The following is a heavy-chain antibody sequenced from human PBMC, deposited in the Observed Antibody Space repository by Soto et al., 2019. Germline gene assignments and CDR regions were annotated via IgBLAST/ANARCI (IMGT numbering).Heavy chain of an antibody. V-gene: IGHV1-69*12. CDR1: GGTFSSYA. CDR2: IIPIFGTA. J-gene: IGHJ4*02. CDR3: ARESRYCSGGSCYFLPGIDY. Sequence: QVQLVQSGAEVKKPGSSVKVSCKASGGTFSSYAISWVRQAPGQGLEWMGGIIPIFGTANYAQKFQGRVMITADEATCTAYRELSSLRSEDTAVYYCARESRYCSGGSCYFLPGIDYWGQGTLVTVSS. D-gene: IGHD2-15*01.